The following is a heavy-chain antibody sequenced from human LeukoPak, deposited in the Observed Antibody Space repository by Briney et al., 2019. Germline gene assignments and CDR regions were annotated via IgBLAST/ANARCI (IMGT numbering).Heavy chain of an antibody. D-gene: IGHD3-10*01. CDR3: ARGTMVRGVITKFDY. V-gene: IGHV5-51*01. CDR2: IYPGDSDT. J-gene: IGHJ4*02. Sequence: GESLKISCKGSRYSFTSYWIGWVRQMPGKGLEWMGIIYPGDSDTRYSPSFQGQVTISADKSISTAYLQWSSLKASDTAMYYCARGTMVRGVITKFDYWGQGALVTVSS. CDR1: RYSFTSYW.